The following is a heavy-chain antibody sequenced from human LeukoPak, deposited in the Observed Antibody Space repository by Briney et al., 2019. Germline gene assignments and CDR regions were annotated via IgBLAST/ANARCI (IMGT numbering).Heavy chain of an antibody. J-gene: IGHJ4*02. CDR2: ISGSGSGT. V-gene: IGHV3-23*01. CDR1: GFSFSYCA. D-gene: IGHD3-10*01. Sequence: GGSLRLSCAASGFSFSYCAMSWVRQAPGKGLEWVSTISGSGSGTYYADSVEGRFIISRDNSKNTLYVQMSSLRAEDTAAYYCARAICNSGSCGSDYWGPGTLVSVSS. CDR3: ARAICNSGSCGSDY.